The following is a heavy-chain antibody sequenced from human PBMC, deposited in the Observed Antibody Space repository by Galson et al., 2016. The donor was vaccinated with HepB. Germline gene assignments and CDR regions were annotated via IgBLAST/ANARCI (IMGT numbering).Heavy chain of an antibody. CDR3: AKEPQKYSSGWYYYN. Sequence: SLRLSCAASGFTVSSNYMSWVRQAPGKGLAWVSVIYSGGGTYYADSVKGRFTISRDNSKNTLYLQMDSLRVEDTALYYCAKEPQKYSSGWYYYNWGQGALVTVSS. V-gene: IGHV3-53*05. CDR1: GFTVSSNY. CDR2: IYSGGGT. J-gene: IGHJ4*02. D-gene: IGHD6-19*01.